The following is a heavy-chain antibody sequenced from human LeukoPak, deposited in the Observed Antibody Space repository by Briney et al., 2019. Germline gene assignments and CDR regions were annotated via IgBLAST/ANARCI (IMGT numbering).Heavy chain of an antibody. CDR3: ARVRWYYYDSSGYYSPCYFDY. V-gene: IGHV3-7*03. D-gene: IGHD3-22*01. J-gene: IGHJ4*02. CDR2: IKGDGSEK. CDR1: GFTYNDYW. Sequence: PGGSLRLSCLGSGFTYNDYWMSWIRQAPGKGLEWVANIKGDGSEKWYLDSVKGRFTISRDNAKNSLYLQMNSLRAEDTAVYYCARVRWYYYDSSGYYSPCYFDYWGQGTLVTVSS.